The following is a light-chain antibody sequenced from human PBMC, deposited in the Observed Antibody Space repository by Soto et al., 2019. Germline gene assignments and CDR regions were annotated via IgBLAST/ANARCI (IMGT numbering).Light chain of an antibody. CDR1: QRISDY. Sequence: EIVLTQSPGTLSLSPGERATLSCRASQRISDYVAWYQQKPGQAPRLLIYDASNRVTGIPARFSGSGSGTDFTLTISSLEAEDVAVYYCQHRSNWPHTFGQGTKVEVK. CDR2: DAS. CDR3: QHRSNWPHT. V-gene: IGKV3-11*01. J-gene: IGKJ2*01.